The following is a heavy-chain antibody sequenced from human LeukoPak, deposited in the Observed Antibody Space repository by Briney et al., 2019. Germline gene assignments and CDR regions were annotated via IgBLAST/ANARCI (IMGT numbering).Heavy chain of an antibody. Sequence: GGSLRLSCAASGFTFSSYWMSWVRQVPGKGLEWVANIKQDGSEKYYVDSVKGRFTISRDNAKNSLYLQMNSLRAEDTAVYYCASSYYYDSSGYYRFDYWGQGTLVTVSS. CDR1: GFTFSSYW. J-gene: IGHJ4*02. V-gene: IGHV3-7*01. D-gene: IGHD3-22*01. CDR2: IKQDGSEK. CDR3: ASSYYYDSSGYYRFDY.